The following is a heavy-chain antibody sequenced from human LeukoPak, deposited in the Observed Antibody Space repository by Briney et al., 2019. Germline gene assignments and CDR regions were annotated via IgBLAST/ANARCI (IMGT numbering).Heavy chain of an antibody. Sequence: SETLSLTCAVYGGSFSGYYWSWIRQPPGKGLEWIGEINHSGSTNYNPSLKSRVTISVDTSKNQLSLKLSSVTAADTAVYYCARDFLEWPSYYYYYGMDVWGQGTTVTVSS. D-gene: IGHD3-3*01. V-gene: IGHV4-34*01. CDR1: GGSFSGYY. J-gene: IGHJ6*02. CDR3: ARDFLEWPSYYYYYGMDV. CDR2: INHSGST.